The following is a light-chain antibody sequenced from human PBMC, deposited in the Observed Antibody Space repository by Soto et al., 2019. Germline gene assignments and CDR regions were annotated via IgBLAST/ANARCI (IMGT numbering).Light chain of an antibody. CDR1: QSVTSSD. J-gene: IGKJ3*01. Sequence: EIVLTQSPGTLSLSPGERVTLSCRASQSVTSSDLAWYQQKPGQAPRLLIYGASSRATGIPDRFSGSGSGTEFTLTISRLEPEDFAVYYCQQYGTSPLFTFGPGTKVDIK. V-gene: IGKV3-20*01. CDR3: QQYGTSPLFT. CDR2: GAS.